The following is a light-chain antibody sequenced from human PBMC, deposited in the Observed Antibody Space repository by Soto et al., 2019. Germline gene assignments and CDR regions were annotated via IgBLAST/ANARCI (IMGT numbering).Light chain of an antibody. Sequence: EIVMTQSPATLSVSPGERATLSCRASQSVSSNLAWYQQKPGQAPRLLIYGASTRAAGIPARFSGSGSGTEFTLTISSLQSEDLAVYYCQQYNNWPCTFGPGTKGDIK. CDR2: GAS. J-gene: IGKJ3*01. V-gene: IGKV3-15*01. CDR1: QSVSSN. CDR3: QQYNNWPCT.